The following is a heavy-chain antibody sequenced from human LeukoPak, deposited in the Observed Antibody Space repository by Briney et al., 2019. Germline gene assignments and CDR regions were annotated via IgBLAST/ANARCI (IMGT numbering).Heavy chain of an antibody. CDR3: AKVGDYGDYALDY. V-gene: IGHV3-30*18. CDR1: GFTFSSYG. CDR2: ISYDGSYK. Sequence: GMSLRLSCAASGFTFSSYGMHWVRQAPGKGLEWVAVISYDGSYKYYADSVKGRFTISRDNSKNTLYLQMNSLRAEDTAVYYCAKVGDYGDYALDYWGQGTLVTVSS. J-gene: IGHJ4*02. D-gene: IGHD4-17*01.